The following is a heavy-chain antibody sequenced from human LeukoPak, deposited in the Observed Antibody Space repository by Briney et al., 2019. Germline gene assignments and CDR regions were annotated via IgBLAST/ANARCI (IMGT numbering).Heavy chain of an antibody. J-gene: IGHJ4*02. V-gene: IGHV4-59*08. Sequence: SETLSLTCTVSGGSISSYYWSWIRQPPGKGLEWIGYIYYSGSTNYNPSLKSRVTISVDTSKNQFSLKLSSVTAADTAVYSCARRARASFDYWGQGTLVTVSS. CDR3: ARRARASFDY. D-gene: IGHD1-26*01. CDR1: GGSISSYY. CDR2: IYYSGST.